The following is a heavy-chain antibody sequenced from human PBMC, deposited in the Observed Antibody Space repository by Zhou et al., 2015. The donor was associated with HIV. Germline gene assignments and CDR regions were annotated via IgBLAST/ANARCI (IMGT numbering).Heavy chain of an antibody. J-gene: IGHJ2*01. CDR3: ARDRSGMVRGVTEWYFDL. V-gene: IGHV1-69*01. Sequence: QVQLVQSGAEVKKPGSSVKVSCKASGGTFSSYAISWVRQAPGQGLEWMGGIIPIFGTANYAQKFQGRVTITADESTSTAYMELSSLRSEDTAVYYCARDRSGMVRGVTEWYFDLWGRGTLVTVSS. CDR2: IIPIFGTA. D-gene: IGHD3-10*01. CDR1: GGTFSSYA.